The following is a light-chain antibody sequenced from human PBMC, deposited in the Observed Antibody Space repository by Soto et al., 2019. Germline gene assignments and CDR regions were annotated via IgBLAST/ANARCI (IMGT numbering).Light chain of an antibody. J-gene: IGKJ1*01. CDR3: QHYNSYSEA. V-gene: IGKV1-5*01. CDR1: QNIGTW. Sequence: DIQVTQSPATLSASVGARVTITCRARQNIGTWLAWYQQKPGKAPKLLIYDASTLESGVPSRFSGSGSGTEFTLTIISLQPEDVATYYCQHYNSYSEALGQGTKVDIK. CDR2: DAS.